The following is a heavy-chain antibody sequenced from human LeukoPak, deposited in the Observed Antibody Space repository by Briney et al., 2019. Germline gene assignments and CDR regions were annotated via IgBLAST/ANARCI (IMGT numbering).Heavy chain of an antibody. CDR2: IKQDGSEK. D-gene: IGHD3-3*01. CDR3: ALTYYDFWSGAPEFDY. J-gene: IGHJ4*02. V-gene: IGHV3-7*01. CDR1: GLTFSNYW. Sequence: GGSLRLSCAASGLTFSNYWMSWVRQAPGKGLEWVANIKQDGSEKYYVDSVKGRFTISRDNAKNSLSLQMNSLRAEDTAVYYCALTYYDFWSGAPEFDYWGQGTLVTVSS.